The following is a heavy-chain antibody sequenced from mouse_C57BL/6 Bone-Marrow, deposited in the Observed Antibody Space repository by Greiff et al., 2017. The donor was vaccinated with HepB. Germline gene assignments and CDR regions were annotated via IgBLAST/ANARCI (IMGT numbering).Heavy chain of an antibody. CDR1: GYTFTSYW. V-gene: IGHV1-55*01. J-gene: IGHJ1*03. Sequence: VQLQQPGAELVKPGASVKMSCKASGYTFTSYWITWVKQRPGQGLEWIGDIYPGSGSTNYNEKFKSKATLTVDTSSSTAYMQLSSLTSEDSAVYYCARSPPYYYGSSPYFDVWGTGTTVTVSS. D-gene: IGHD1-1*01. CDR2: IYPGSGST. CDR3: ARSPPYYYGSSPYFDV.